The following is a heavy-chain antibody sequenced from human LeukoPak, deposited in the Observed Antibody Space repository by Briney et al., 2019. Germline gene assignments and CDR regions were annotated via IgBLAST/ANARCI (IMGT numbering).Heavy chain of an antibody. J-gene: IGHJ1*01. Sequence: GGSLRLSCAASGFTFDDYAMHWVRQAPGKGLEWVSGISWNSGSIGYADAVKGRFTISRDNAKNSLYLQMNSLRVEDTALYYCAKVVNYYDSSGQFQHWGQGTLVTVSS. V-gene: IGHV3-9*01. CDR1: GFTFDDYA. CDR3: AKVVNYYDSSGQFQH. CDR2: ISWNSGSI. D-gene: IGHD3-22*01.